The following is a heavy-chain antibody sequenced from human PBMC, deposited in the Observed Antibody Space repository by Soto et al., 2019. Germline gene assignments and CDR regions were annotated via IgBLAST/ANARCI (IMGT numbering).Heavy chain of an antibody. CDR2: IKVDSGYT. CDR1: GYPFIKYG. J-gene: IGHJ5*02. CDR3: ATSYDPGFDP. D-gene: IGHD5-12*01. Sequence: QLQLVQSAAEVKKPGASVRVSCKAYGYPFIKYGISWIRQAPEQGLEWMGWIKVDSGYTNYAQKFQGRVTMTADTSSDTDFMELRSLRLDDTAVYFCATSYDPGFDPLGQGTLVSVSS. V-gene: IGHV1-18*04.